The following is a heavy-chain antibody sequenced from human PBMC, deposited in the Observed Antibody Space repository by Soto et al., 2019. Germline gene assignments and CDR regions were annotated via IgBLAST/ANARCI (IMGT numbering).Heavy chain of an antibody. V-gene: IGHV4-39*01. Sequence: QLQLQESGPGLVKPSETLSLTCTVSGGSISSSSYYWGWIRQPPGKGLEWIGSIYYSGSTYYNPSLKSRVTISVDTSKNQCSLKLSSVTAADTAVYYCARPHAYDFWSGYSYYFDYWGQGTLVTVSS. D-gene: IGHD3-3*01. J-gene: IGHJ4*02. CDR1: GGSISSSSYY. CDR3: ARPHAYDFWSGYSYYFDY. CDR2: IYYSGST.